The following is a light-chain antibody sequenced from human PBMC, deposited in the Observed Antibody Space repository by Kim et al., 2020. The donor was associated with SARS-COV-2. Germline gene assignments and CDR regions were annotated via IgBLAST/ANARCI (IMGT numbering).Light chain of an antibody. CDR1: QSVSSN. Sequence: EIVMTQSPATLSVSPGERATLSCRASQSVSSNLAWYQQKPGQAPRLLIYGASTRATGIPARFSGSGSGTEFTLTISSLQSEDFAVYYCQQYNNRPPWTFGQGTKVYIK. CDR3: QQYNNRPPWT. CDR2: GAS. V-gene: IGKV3-15*01. J-gene: IGKJ1*01.